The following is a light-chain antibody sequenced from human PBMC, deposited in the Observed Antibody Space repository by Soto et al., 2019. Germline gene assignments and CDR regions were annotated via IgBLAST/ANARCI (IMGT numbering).Light chain of an antibody. CDR2: AAS. CDR3: QQSYSTLPLT. J-gene: IGKJ4*01. CDR1: QSISSY. V-gene: IGKV1-39*01. Sequence: DIQMTQSPSSLSASVGAGVTITCRASQSISSYLNWYQQKPGKAPKLLIYAASSLQSGVPSRFSGSGSGTDFTLTISSLQPEDFATYYCQQSYSTLPLTFGGGTKVDIK.